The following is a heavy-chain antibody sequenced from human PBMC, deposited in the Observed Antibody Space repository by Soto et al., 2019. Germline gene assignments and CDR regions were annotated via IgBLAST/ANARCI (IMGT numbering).Heavy chain of an antibody. CDR3: ASPDPFSSSWVDDAFDI. Sequence: EVQLVESGGGLIQPGGSLRLSCAASGFTVSSNSMSWVRQAPGKGLEWVSVIYSGGSTYYADSVKGRFTISRDNSKNTLYLQMNSLRAEDTAVYYCASPDPFSSSWVDDAFDIWGQGTMVTVSS. CDR1: GFTVSSNS. D-gene: IGHD6-13*01. CDR2: IYSGGST. V-gene: IGHV3-53*01. J-gene: IGHJ3*02.